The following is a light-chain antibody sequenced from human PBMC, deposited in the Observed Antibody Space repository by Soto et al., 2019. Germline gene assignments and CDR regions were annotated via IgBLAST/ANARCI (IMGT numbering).Light chain of an antibody. V-gene: IGLV1-44*01. J-gene: IGLJ1*01. CDR1: SSNIGSKT. CDR3: AAWDDSLNGYV. Sequence: QSVLTQPPSASGTPWQRVTISCSGSSSNIGSKTVNWYQQLPRTAPKLLIYGSDQRPSGVPDRFSGSKSGTSASLAISGLQSEDEDDYYCAAWDDSLNGYVFGTGTKVTVL. CDR2: GSD.